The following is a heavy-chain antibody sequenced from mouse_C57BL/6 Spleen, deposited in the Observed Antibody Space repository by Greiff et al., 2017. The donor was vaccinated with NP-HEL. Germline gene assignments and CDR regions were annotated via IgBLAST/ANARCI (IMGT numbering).Heavy chain of an antibody. V-gene: IGHV5-17*01. J-gene: IGHJ3*01. CDR3: ARPYYYGSSSEEFAY. CDR2: ISSGSSTI. CDR1: GFTFSDYG. D-gene: IGHD1-1*01. Sequence: EVQVVESGGGLVKPGGSLKLSCAASGFTFSDYGMHWVRQAPEKGLEWVAYISSGSSTIYYADTVKGRFTISRDNAKNTLFLQMTSLRSEDTAMYYCARPYYYGSSSEEFAYWGQGTLVTVSA.